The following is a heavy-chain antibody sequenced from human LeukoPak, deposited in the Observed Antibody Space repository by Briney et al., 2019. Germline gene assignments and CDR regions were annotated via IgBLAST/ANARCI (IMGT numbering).Heavy chain of an antibody. J-gene: IGHJ4*02. CDR1: GFTFSDYY. Sequence: GGSLRLSCAASGFTFSDYYMSWIRQAPGKGLEWVSHISSSGSTIYNADSVKGRFTISRDNSKNTLYLQMNSLRAEDTAVYYCARAGQDGYTDYYFDYWGQGTLVTVSS. CDR2: ISSSGSTI. CDR3: ARAGQDGYTDYYFDY. V-gene: IGHV3-11*01. D-gene: IGHD5-24*01.